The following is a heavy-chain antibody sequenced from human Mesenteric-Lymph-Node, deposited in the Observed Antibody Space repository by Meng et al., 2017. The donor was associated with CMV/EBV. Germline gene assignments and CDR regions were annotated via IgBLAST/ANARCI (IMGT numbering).Heavy chain of an antibody. CDR2: IGTAGDT. CDR3: AKDREGSSYYYPY. J-gene: IGHJ4*02. V-gene: IGHV3-13*01. CDR1: G. D-gene: IGHD3-22*01. Sequence: GGSLRLSCAASGMHWVRQATGKGLEWVSAIGTAGDTYYPGSVKGRFTISRDNSKNTLYLQMNSLRAEDTAVYYCAKDREGSSYYYPYWGQGTLVTVSS.